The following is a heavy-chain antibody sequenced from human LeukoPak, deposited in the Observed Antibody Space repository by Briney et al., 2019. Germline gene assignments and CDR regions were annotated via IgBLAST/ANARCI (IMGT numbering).Heavy chain of an antibody. CDR2: IIPIFGTA. V-gene: IGHV1-69*13. CDR3: ASNQDYDILTGYYRPYYYGMDV. Sequence: GASVKVSCKASGGTFSSYAISWVRQAPGQGLEWMGGIIPIFGTANYAQKFQGRVTITADESTSTAYMELSSLRSEDTAVYYCASNQDYDILTGYYRPYYYGMDVWGKGTTVTVSS. J-gene: IGHJ6*04. CDR1: GGTFSSYA. D-gene: IGHD3-9*01.